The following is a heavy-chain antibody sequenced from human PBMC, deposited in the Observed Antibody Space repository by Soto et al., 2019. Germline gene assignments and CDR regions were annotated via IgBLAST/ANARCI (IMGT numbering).Heavy chain of an antibody. CDR1: GFTFSEYS. V-gene: IGHV3-64D*06. Sequence: PGGSLRPSCSASGFTFSEYSMHWVRKAPGKGLQYVSTISSDGDITYYADSVKGRFTISRDNSKNTLYLQMNSLRPEDTAVYYCVKVSTFYDILTGYYSTNFFDPWGQGTLVTVSS. CDR2: ISSDGDIT. CDR3: VKVSTFYDILTGYYSTNFFDP. D-gene: IGHD3-9*01. J-gene: IGHJ5*02.